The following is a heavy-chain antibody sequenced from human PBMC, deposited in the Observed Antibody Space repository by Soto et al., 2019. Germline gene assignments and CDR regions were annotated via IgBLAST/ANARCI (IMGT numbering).Heavy chain of an antibody. Sequence: GGSLRLSCAASGFTFSGYWMTWFRQAPGKGLEWVTNMKQDGSEKNYVDSVKGRFTIPRDNAKNSMYLQMNSLRAEDTAVYYCARHKKPAIPAANWFAPWGQGTLVTVSS. J-gene: IGHJ5*02. CDR1: GFTFSGYW. V-gene: IGHV3-7*01. D-gene: IGHD2-2*01. CDR3: ARHKKPAIPAANWFAP. CDR2: MKQDGSEK.